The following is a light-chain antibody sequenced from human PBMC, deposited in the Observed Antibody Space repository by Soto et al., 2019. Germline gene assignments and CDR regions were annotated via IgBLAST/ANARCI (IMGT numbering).Light chain of an antibody. CDR3: QQYGSSPPGLT. CDR2: GAS. CDR1: QSVSSSY. J-gene: IGKJ4*01. V-gene: IGKV3-20*01. Sequence: EIVLTQSPGTLSLSPGERATLSCRASQSVSSSYLAWYQQKPGQAPRLLIYGASSRATGIPDRFSGSGSGTDFTLTISRLEPEDFAVYYRQQYGSSPPGLTFGGGTQVDIK.